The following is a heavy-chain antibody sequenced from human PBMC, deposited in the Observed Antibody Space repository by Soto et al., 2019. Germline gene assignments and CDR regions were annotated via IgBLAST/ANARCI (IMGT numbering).Heavy chain of an antibody. CDR1: GYTFTSYY. CDR3: AKGPSCGGDCYRFDY. Sequence: QVLLVQSGAEVTRPGASVKVSCKASGYTFTSYYMHWVRQAPGQGLEWMAMINPSGGRTKYAQSYQGRVTVTRDTSTGTVDIELSSLTSEDTAIYSGAKGPSCGGDCYRFDYWGQGTQVTVSS. V-gene: IGHV1-46*01. CDR2: INPSGGRT. J-gene: IGHJ4*02. D-gene: IGHD2-21*02.